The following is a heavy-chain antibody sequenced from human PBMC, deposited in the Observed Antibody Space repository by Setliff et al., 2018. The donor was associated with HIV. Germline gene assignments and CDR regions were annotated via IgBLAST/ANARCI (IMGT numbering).Heavy chain of an antibody. CDR2: INHSGRT. V-gene: IGHV4-34*01. CDR1: GGSFSGYY. CDR3: RFTGREGAAAGEDLPYVEDVVEDV. Sequence: SETLSLTCAVYGGSFSGYYWSWNRQPPGKGLERIGEINHSGRTNYNPSLKSRVTISVDTSKNQFSLKLSSVTAADTAVYYCRFTGREGAAAGEDLPYVEDVVEDVWGQGTTVTVSS. D-gene: IGHD6-13*01. J-gene: IGHJ6*02.